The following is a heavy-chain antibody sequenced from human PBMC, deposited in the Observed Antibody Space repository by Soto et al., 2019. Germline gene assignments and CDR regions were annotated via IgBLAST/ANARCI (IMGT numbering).Heavy chain of an antibody. V-gene: IGHV4-59*01. CDR3: ARVEVVPAASVYYYYYGMDV. Sequence: SETLSLICTVSGGSISSYYWSWIRQLPGKGLEWIGDIYYSGTTYHNPSLRSRLTISGDTSKNQFSLKLSSVTAADTAVYYCARVEVVPAASVYYYYYGMDVWGQGTTVTVSS. D-gene: IGHD2-2*01. CDR2: IYYSGTT. J-gene: IGHJ6*02. CDR1: GGSISSYY.